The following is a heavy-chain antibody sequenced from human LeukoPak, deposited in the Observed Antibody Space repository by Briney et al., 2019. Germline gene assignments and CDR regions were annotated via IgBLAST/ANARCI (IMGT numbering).Heavy chain of an antibody. CDR3: ARVGYYASGPFSYFDY. Sequence: GMSLRLSCAASGFTFSTYGMHWVRQAPGKGLEWVAVIYNDGNKKYDAGSVKGRFTISRDNSKNTLYLQMNNLRVEDTALYYCARVGYYASGPFSYFDYWGQGTLVTVSS. V-gene: IGHV3-33*01. D-gene: IGHD3-10*01. J-gene: IGHJ4*02. CDR1: GFTFSTYG. CDR2: IYNDGNKK.